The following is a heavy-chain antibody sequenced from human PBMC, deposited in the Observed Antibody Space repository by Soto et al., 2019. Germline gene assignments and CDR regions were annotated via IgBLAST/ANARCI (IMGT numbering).Heavy chain of an antibody. J-gene: IGHJ6*02. D-gene: IGHD6-6*01. CDR2: ISWNSGER. CDR3: VRNQARLVHIPPNPDAHHNSGTDV. CDR1: GFMFDDYA. Sequence: LRLSCAASGFMFDDYAMHWVRLRPGNGPELVSGISWNSGERGYADSVEGRFTITRDNANNFVYLEMSGLRVEDTALYFCVRNQARLVHIPPNPDAHHNSGTDVWGQGTTVTVSS. V-gene: IGHV3-9*01.